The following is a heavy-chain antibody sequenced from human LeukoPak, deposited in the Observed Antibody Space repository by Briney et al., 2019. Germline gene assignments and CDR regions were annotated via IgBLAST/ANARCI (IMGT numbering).Heavy chain of an antibody. V-gene: IGHV1-3*01. J-gene: IGHJ5*02. Sequence: ASVKVSCKASGYTFGSYAIHWVRQAPGQRLEWIGWINAGKDNTKYAQKFQGRVTMTTDTSATTAYMELSRLRSEDTAVYYCAREARFYGSGSYYMDPRGQGTLVAVSS. D-gene: IGHD3-10*01. CDR2: INAGKDNT. CDR1: GYTFGSYA. CDR3: AREARFYGSGSYYMDP.